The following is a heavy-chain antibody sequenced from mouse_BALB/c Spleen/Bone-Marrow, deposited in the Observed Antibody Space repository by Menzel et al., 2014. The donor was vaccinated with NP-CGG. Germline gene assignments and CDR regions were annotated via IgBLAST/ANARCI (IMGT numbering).Heavy chain of an antibody. D-gene: IGHD2-10*01. CDR3: VRLLPRDAMDY. V-gene: IGHV5-12-1*01. Sequence: EVKLVESGGGLVKPGGSLKLSCAASGFAFSSYDMSWVRQTPEKRLEWVAYISSGGGSTYYPDTVKGRFTISRDNAKNTLYLQMSSLKSEDTAMYYCVRLLPRDAMDYWGQGTSVTVSS. CDR1: GFAFSSYD. CDR2: ISSGGGST. J-gene: IGHJ4*01.